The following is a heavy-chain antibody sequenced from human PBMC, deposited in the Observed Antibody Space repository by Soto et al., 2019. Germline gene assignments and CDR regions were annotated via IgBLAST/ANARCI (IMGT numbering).Heavy chain of an antibody. CDR2: INAGNGNT. Sequence: ASVKVSCKASGYTFTIYAMHCVLQSPGQRLEWMGWINAGNGNTKYSQKFQGRVTITRDTSASTAYMELSSLRSEDTAVYYCARDHVTRGHDYWGQGTLVTVSS. CDR1: GYTFTIYA. V-gene: IGHV1-3*01. CDR3: ARDHVTRGHDY. J-gene: IGHJ4*02. D-gene: IGHD3-10*01.